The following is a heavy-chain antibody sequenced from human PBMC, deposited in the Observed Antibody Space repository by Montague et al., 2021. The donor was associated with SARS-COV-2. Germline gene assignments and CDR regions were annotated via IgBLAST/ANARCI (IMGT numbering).Heavy chain of an antibody. D-gene: IGHD3-10*01. V-gene: IGHV6-1*01. CDR2: TYYRSKWYN. CDR1: GDSVSSNGAA. Sequence: CAISGDSVSSNGAAWNWIRQSPSRGLEWLGRTYYRSKWYNDYAVSVKSRITINPDTPKNQFSLQLNSVTPEDTAVYYCARDLDYYGSGSYPEGFDPWGQGTLVTVPS. CDR3: ARDLDYYGSGSYPEGFDP. J-gene: IGHJ5*02.